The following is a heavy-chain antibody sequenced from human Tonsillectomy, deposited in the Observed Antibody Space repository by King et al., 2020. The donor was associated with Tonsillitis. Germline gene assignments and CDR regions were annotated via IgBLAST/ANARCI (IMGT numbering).Heavy chain of an antibody. CDR2: IFYSGST. J-gene: IGHJ3*02. V-gene: IGHV4-59*01. CDR3: ARVDYYDSSGYYYGAFDI. D-gene: IGHD3-22*01. CDR1: GGSLSSYY. Sequence: VQLQESGPGLVKPSETLSLTCTVSGGSLSSYYWSWIRQPPGKGLEWIGYIFYSGSTNYNPSLKSRVTISVDTSKNQFSLKLSSVTAADTAVYYCARVDYYDSSGYYYGAFDIWGQGTMVTVSS.